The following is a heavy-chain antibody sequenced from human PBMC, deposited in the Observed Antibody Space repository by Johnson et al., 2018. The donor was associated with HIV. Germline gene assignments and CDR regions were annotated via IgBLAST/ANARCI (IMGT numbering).Heavy chain of an antibody. CDR1: GFTFSSYA. V-gene: IGHV3-30*04. CDR2: ISYDGSNK. Sequence: QVQLVESGGGVVQPGRSLRLSCAASGFTFSSYAMHWVRQAPGKVLEWVAVISYDGSNKYYADSVKGRFTISRDNSKNTLYLQMNSLRAEDTAVYYCARERNMIVVDDDAFDIWGQGTMVTVSS. D-gene: IGHD3-22*01. J-gene: IGHJ3*02. CDR3: ARERNMIVVDDDAFDI.